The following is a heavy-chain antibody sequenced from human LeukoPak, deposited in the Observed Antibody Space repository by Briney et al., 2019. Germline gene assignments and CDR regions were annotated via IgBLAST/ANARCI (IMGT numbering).Heavy chain of an antibody. CDR2: IYYSGST. CDR1: GGSISSSSYY. CDR3: AVGYGSGSYYWFDP. V-gene: IGHV4-39*01. Sequence: PSETLSLTCTVSGGSISSSSYYWGWIRQPPGKGLEWIGSIYYSGSTYYNPSLKSRVTISVDTSKNQFSLKLSSVTAADTAVYYCAVGYGSGSYYWFDPWGQGTLVTVSS. J-gene: IGHJ5*02. D-gene: IGHD3-10*01.